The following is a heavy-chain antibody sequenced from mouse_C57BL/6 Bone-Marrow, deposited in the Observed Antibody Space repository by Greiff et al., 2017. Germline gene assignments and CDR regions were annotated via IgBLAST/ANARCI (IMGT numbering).Heavy chain of an antibody. CDR1: GYTFTDYY. CDR2: IYPGSGNT. V-gene: IGHV1-76*01. J-gene: IGHJ4*01. CDR3: ARTSDGYYRDYYAMDY. D-gene: IGHD2-3*01. Sequence: QVQLQQSGAELVRPGASVKLSCKASGYTFTDYYINWVKQRPGQGLEWIARIYPGSGNTYYNEKFKGKATLTAEKSSSTAYMQLSSLTSEDSAVYFCARTSDGYYRDYYAMDYWGQGTSVTVSS.